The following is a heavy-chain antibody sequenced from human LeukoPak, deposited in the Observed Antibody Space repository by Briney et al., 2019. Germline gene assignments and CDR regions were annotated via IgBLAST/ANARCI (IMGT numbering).Heavy chain of an antibody. CDR1: GGSFSGYY. D-gene: IGHD3-10*01. CDR3: ARVRGLWFGVRNDS. CDR2: IDHTGST. J-gene: IGHJ4*02. Sequence: SETLSLTCAVYGGSFSGYYWSWIRQPPGKGLGWIGEIDHTGSTHYNPSLKSRVTMSVDASKNQFSLKLTFVTAADTAVYYCARVRGLWFGVRNDSWGQGTLVTVSS. V-gene: IGHV4-34*01.